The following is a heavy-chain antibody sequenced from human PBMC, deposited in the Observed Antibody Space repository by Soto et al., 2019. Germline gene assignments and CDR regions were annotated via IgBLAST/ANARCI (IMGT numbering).Heavy chain of an antibody. CDR3: ARDRSDGSGYYGMDV. CDR1: GGTFSSYA. J-gene: IGHJ6*02. D-gene: IGHD3-10*01. V-gene: IGHV1-69*12. CDR2: IIPIFGTA. Sequence: QVQLVQSGAGVKKPGSSVKVSCKASGGTFSSYAISWVRQAPGQGLEWMGGIIPIFGTANYAQKFQGRVTITADESTSTAYMELSRLRSEDTAVYYCARDRSDGSGYYGMDVWGQGTTVTVSS.